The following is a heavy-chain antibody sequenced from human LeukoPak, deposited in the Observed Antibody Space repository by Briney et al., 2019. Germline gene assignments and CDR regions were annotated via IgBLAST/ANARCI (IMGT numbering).Heavy chain of an antibody. CDR3: AREDEADPYNWFDP. CDR2: ISSSGSTI. Sequence: GGSLRLSCAASGFTFSDYYMSWIRQAPGKGLEWVSYISSSGSTIYYADSVKGRFTISRDNAKNSLYLQMNSLRAEDTAVYYCAREDEADPYNWFDPWGQGTLVTVSS. CDR1: GFTFSDYY. J-gene: IGHJ5*02. V-gene: IGHV3-11*01. D-gene: IGHD6-13*01.